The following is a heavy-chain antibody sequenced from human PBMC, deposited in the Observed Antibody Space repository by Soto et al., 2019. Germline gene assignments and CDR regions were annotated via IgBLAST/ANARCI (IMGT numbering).Heavy chain of an antibody. V-gene: IGHV1-18*01. J-gene: IGHJ4*02. D-gene: IGHD3-3*01. CDR1: GYTFTSYG. Sequence: GASVKVSCKASGYTFTSYGISWVRQAPGQGPEWMGWISAYNGNTNYAQKLQGRVTMTTDTSTSTAYMELRSLRSDDAAVYYCARDRILKLLRFLAAGQYWGQGTLVTVSS. CDR3: ARDRILKLLRFLAAGQY. CDR2: ISAYNGNT.